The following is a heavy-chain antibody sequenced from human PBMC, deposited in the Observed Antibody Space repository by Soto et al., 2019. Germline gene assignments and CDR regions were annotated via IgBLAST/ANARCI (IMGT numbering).Heavy chain of an antibody. V-gene: IGHV3-23*01. CDR2: ISESGHAT. Sequence: EVQLMESGGGLVQPGGSLRLSCAASGFTFTSYAMSWVRQAPGKGLEWVSAISESGHATVNADSVKGRFTISRDNSKNTLNLQMNSLRAEDTAVYYCAKKGHMNPRRDYFDDWGQGILVTFSS. CDR1: GFTFTSYA. CDR3: AKKGHMNPRRDYFDD. J-gene: IGHJ4*02. D-gene: IGHD2-21*01.